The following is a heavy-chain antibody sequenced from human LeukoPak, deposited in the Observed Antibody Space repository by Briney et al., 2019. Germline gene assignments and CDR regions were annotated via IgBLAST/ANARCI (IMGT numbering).Heavy chain of an antibody. V-gene: IGHV3-23*01. CDR2: ISGSGSSR. J-gene: IGHJ4*02. Sequence: GGSLRLSCAASGSTFSSYAMSWVRQAPGKGLEWVPIISGSGSSRNYADSVKGRFTISRDNSKNTLYLQMNGLRADDTAVYYCAKEKHSTSSELLLYTFEYWGQGALVTVSS. CDR1: GSTFSSYA. CDR3: AKEKHSTSSELLLYTFEY. D-gene: IGHD6-6*01.